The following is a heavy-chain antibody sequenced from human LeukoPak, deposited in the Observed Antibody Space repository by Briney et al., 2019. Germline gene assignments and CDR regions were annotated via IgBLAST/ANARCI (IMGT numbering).Heavy chain of an antibody. Sequence: PSETLSLTCAVYGGSFSGYYWSWIRQPPGKGLEWIGEINHSGSTNYNPSLKSRVTISVDTSKNQFSLKLSSVTAADTAVYYCARVAGIAAAGTPTWFDPWGQGTLVTVSS. V-gene: IGHV4-34*01. J-gene: IGHJ5*02. D-gene: IGHD6-13*01. CDR3: ARVAGIAAAGTPTWFDP. CDR2: INHSGST. CDR1: GGSFSGYY.